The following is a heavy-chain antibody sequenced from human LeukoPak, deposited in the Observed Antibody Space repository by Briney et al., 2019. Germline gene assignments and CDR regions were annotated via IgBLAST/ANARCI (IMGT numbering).Heavy chain of an antibody. V-gene: IGHV1-46*01. J-gene: IGHJ5*02. CDR1: GYTFTSYY. CDR3: ARDPGTAMVWNRQREGDNWFDP. Sequence: ASVKVSCKASGYTFTSYYMHWVRQAPGQGLEWMGIINPSGGSTSYAQKFQGRVTITADESTSTAYMELSSLRSEDTAVYYCARDPGTAMVWNRQREGDNWFDPWGQGTLVTVSS. CDR2: INPSGGST. D-gene: IGHD5-18*01.